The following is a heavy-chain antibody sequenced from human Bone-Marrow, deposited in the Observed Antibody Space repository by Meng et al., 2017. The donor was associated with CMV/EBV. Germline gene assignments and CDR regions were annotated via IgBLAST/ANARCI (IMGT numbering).Heavy chain of an antibody. CDR3: ARGGSPDY. CDR2: IYHSGST. Sequence: SEPLSLTCTVSGYSISSGYYWGWIRQPPGKGLEWIGSIYHSGSTYYNPSLKSRVTISVDTSKNQFSLKLSSVTAADTAVYYCARGGSPDYWGQGTLVTVSS. J-gene: IGHJ4*02. D-gene: IGHD1-26*01. V-gene: IGHV4-38-2*02. CDR1: GYSISSGYY.